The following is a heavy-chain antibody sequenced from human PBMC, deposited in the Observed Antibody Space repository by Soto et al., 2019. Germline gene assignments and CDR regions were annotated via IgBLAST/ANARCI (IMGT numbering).Heavy chain of an antibody. CDR2: ISGSGGST. Sequence: PWWSLRLSCSASVFTCSSYAMSWFRQAPGKGLEWVSAISGSGGSTYYADSVKGRFTISRDNSKNTLYLQMNSLRAEDTAVYYCAKVTRGYSGYDPGSYYFDYWGQGTLVTVSS. D-gene: IGHD5-12*01. V-gene: IGHV3-23*01. J-gene: IGHJ4*02. CDR1: VFTCSSYA. CDR3: AKVTRGYSGYDPGSYYFDY.